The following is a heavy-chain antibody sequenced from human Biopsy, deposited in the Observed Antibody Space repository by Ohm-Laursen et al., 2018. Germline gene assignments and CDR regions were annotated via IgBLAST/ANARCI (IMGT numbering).Heavy chain of an antibody. CDR1: GASVKTSGYF. V-gene: IGHV4-31*03. D-gene: IGHD3-9*01. Sequence: SQTLSLTCCVSGASVKTSGYFWAWLRQRPGKGLEWIGYISYNERTHYNPSLTSRLAISFDTSNNRISLQLRSVSVADTAVYYCVREPKTGTAEAWYFDLWGRGSPVTVPS. J-gene: IGHJ2*01. CDR2: ISYNERT. CDR3: VREPKTGTAEAWYFDL.